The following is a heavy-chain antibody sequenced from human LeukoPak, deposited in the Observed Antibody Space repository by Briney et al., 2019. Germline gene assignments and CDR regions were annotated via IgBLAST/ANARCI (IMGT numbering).Heavy chain of an antibody. V-gene: IGHV1-2*02. CDR1: GYTFTGYY. CDR3: ARDGPSSGYGDYVLDY. CDR2: INPNSGGT. Sequence: ASVKVSCKASGYTFTGYYMHWVRQAPGQGLEWMGWINPNSGGTNYAQKFQGRVTMTRDTSISTAYMELRSLRSDDTAVYYCARDGPSSGYGDYVLDYWGQGTLVTVSS. D-gene: IGHD4-17*01. J-gene: IGHJ4*02.